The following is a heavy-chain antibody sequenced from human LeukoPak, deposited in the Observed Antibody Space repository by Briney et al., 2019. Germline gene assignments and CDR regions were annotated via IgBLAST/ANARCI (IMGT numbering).Heavy chain of an antibody. D-gene: IGHD2-21*02. CDR3: ARVVLAYCGGDCDYFDY. CDR2: INPNSGGT. V-gene: IGHV1-2*02. Sequence: ASVKVSCKASGYTFTGYYMHWVRQAPGQELEWMGWINPNSGGTNYAQKFQGRVTMTRDTSISTAYMELSRLRSDDTAVYYCARVVLAYCGGDCDYFDYWGQGTLVTVSS. J-gene: IGHJ4*02. CDR1: GYTFTGYY.